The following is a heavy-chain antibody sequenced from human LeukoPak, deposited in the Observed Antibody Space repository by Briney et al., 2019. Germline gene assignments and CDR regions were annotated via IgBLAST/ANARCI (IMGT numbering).Heavy chain of an antibody. CDR2: INKSGGST. V-gene: IGHV3-23*01. CDR1: GFTFRSYG. D-gene: IGHD2/OR15-2a*01. CDR3: ARDLHDSVRLSTLDI. J-gene: IGHJ3*02. Sequence: PGGSLRLSCAASGFTFRSYGMSWVRQAPGKGLEWVSTINKSGGSTYYADSVKGRFTISRDNSKNMLYLQVNSLRAEDTAVYYCARDLHDSVRLSTLDIWGQGTMVTVSS.